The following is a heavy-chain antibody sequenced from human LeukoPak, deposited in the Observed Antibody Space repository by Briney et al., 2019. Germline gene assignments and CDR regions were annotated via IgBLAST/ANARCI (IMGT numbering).Heavy chain of an antibody. CDR2: IYPGDSDT. CDR3: ARQGYSTSWPDFDY. D-gene: IGHD6-13*01. J-gene: IGHJ4*02. Sequence: GESLKISCKGSGYSFTTYWIGWVRQMPGKGLEWMGIIYPGDSDTRYSPSFQGQATISADKSITTAYLQWSSLKASDTAIYYCARQGYSTSWPDFDYWGQGTLVTVSS. CDR1: GYSFTTYW. V-gene: IGHV5-51*01.